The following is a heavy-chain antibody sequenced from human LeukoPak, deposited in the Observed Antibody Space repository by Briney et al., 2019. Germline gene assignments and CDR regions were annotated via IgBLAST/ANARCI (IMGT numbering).Heavy chain of an antibody. CDR2: IYYSGST. Sequence: KPSETLSLTCTVSGGSISSSSYYWGWIRQPPGKGLEWIGSIYYSGSTYYNPSLKSRVTISVDTSKNQFPLKLSSVTAADTAVYYCARLYDSRLLDYWGQGTLVTVSS. D-gene: IGHD5/OR15-5a*01. CDR1: GGSISSSSYY. J-gene: IGHJ4*02. V-gene: IGHV4-39*01. CDR3: ARLYDSRLLDY.